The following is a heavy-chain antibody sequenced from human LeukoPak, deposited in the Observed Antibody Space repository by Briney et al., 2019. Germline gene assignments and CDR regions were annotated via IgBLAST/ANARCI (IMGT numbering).Heavy chain of an antibody. CDR1: GFTFSSYG. D-gene: IGHD6-6*01. CDR3: AQEKGSTSWSRAFDI. Sequence: GGSLRLSCAASGFTFSSYGMHWVRQAPGKGLEWVAFIRYDGSNKYYADSVKGRFTISRDNSKNTLYLQMNSLRAEDTDVYYCAQEKGSTSWSRAFDIWGQGTMVTVSS. J-gene: IGHJ3*02. V-gene: IGHV3-30*02. CDR2: IRYDGSNK.